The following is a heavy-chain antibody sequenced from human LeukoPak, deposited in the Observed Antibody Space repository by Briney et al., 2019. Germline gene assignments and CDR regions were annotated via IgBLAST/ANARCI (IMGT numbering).Heavy chain of an antibody. CDR1: GGSFSGYY. J-gene: IGHJ6*03. Sequence: PSETLSLTCAVYGGSFSGYYWSWIRQPPGKGLEWIGEIEHGGSTVYNPSLESRVSTSVDTSKNQFSLRLTSVAAADTAVYYCARVEMATIPNYFYYYMDVWGKGTTVTVSS. CDR2: IEHGGST. D-gene: IGHD5-24*01. V-gene: IGHV4-34*01. CDR3: ARVEMATIPNYFYYYMDV.